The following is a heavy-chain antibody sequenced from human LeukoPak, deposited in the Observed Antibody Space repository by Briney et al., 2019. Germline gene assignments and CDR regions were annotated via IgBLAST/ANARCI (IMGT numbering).Heavy chain of an antibody. CDR1: GFTFSSYE. Sequence: PGGSLRLSCAASGFTFSSYEMNWVRQAPGKGLEWVSYISSSGSTIYYADSVKGRFTISRDNAKNSLYLQMNSLRAEDTAVYYCARDVRVYDDYDIFDYWGQGTLVTVSS. CDR2: ISSSGSTI. CDR3: ARDVRVYDDYDIFDY. J-gene: IGHJ4*02. V-gene: IGHV3-48*03. D-gene: IGHD4-17*01.